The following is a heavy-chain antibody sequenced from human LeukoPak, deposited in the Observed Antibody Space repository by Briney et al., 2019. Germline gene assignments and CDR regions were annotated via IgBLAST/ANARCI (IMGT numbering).Heavy chain of an antibody. CDR1: GGTFSSYA. D-gene: IGHD3-22*01. CDR2: IIPILGIA. CDR3: AKEYPDRGYYDSSGYLDY. J-gene: IGHJ4*02. V-gene: IGHV1-69*04. Sequence: ASVKVSCKASGGTFSSYAISWVRQAPGQGLEWMGRIIPILGIANYAQKFQGRVTITADKSTSTAYMELSSLRAEDTAVYYCAKEYPDRGYYDSSGYLDYWGQGTLVTVSS.